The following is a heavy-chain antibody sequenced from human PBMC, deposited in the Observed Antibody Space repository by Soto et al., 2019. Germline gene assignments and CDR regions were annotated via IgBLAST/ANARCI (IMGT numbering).Heavy chain of an antibody. CDR3: ARATGSGYYSDYYYYGMDV. CDR2: IDWDDDK. Sequence: SGHTLVNPTQTLTLTCTFSGFSLSTSGMCVSWIRQPPGKALEWLALIDWDDDKYYSTSLKTRLTISKDTSKNQVVLTMTNMDPVDTATYYCARATGSGYYSDYYYYGMDVWGQGTTVTVSS. J-gene: IGHJ6*02. V-gene: IGHV2-70*01. CDR1: GFSLSTSGMC. D-gene: IGHD3-22*01.